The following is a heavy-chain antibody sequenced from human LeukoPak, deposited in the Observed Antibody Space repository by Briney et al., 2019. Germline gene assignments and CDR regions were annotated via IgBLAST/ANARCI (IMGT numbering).Heavy chain of an antibody. CDR3: ATAGLYYDILTGYYWFDP. CDR2: FDPEDGET. D-gene: IGHD3-9*01. V-gene: IGHV1-24*01. Sequence: ASVKVSCKVSGYTLTELSMHWVRQAPGKGLEWMGGFDPEDGETIYAQKFQGRATMTEDTSTDTAYMELSSLRSEDTAVYYCATAGLYYDILTGYYWFDPWGQGTLVTVSS. J-gene: IGHJ5*02. CDR1: GYTLTELS.